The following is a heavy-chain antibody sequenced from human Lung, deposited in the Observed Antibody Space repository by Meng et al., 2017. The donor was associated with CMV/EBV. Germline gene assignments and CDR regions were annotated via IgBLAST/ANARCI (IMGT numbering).Heavy chain of an antibody. Sequence: LHLQESGPGLVKPSETLSLTCTVSGGSISSSSHYWAWIRQPPGEGLEWIGSVVYSGTTYYTSSLKSRVSISVDTSKNQFSLKLSSVTAADTAVYYCARHHHSPTFDYWGQGTLVTVSS. D-gene: IGHD1-14*01. V-gene: IGHV4-39*01. J-gene: IGHJ4*02. CDR3: ARHHHSPTFDY. CDR2: VVYSGTT. CDR1: GGSISSSSHY.